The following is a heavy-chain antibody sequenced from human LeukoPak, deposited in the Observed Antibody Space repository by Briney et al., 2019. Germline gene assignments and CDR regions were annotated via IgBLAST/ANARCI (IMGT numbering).Heavy chain of an antibody. CDR3: AKDRGYSSPNGFDP. D-gene: IGHD6-13*01. V-gene: IGHV3-33*06. J-gene: IGHJ5*02. Sequence: GGSLRLSCAASGFTFSSYGMHWVRQAPGKGLEGVAVIWYDGGNKYYADSVKGRFTISRDNSKNTLYLQMNSLRAEDTAVYYCAKDRGYSSPNGFDPWGQGTLVTVSS. CDR2: IWYDGGNK. CDR1: GFTFSSYG.